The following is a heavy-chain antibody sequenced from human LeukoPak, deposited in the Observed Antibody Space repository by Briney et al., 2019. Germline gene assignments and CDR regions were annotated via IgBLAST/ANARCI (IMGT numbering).Heavy chain of an antibody. CDR2: INSDGSST. CDR1: GFTFSSYW. Sequence: GGSLRLSCAASGFTFSSYWMHWVRQAPGKGLVWVSRINSDGSSTSYADSVKGRFTISRDNAKNTLYLQMNSLRAEDTAVYYCARTVTTLWWFDPWGQGTLVTVSS. CDR3: ARTVTTLWWFDP. V-gene: IGHV3-74*01. J-gene: IGHJ5*02. D-gene: IGHD4-11*01.